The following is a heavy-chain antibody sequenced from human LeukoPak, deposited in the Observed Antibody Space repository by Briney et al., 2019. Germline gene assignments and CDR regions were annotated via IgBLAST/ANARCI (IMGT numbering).Heavy chain of an antibody. D-gene: IGHD3-10*01. V-gene: IGHV4-59*01. J-gene: IGHJ4*02. CDR1: GASISSYY. CDR3: ARSYGSGSYYGPHFDY. Sequence: PSETLSLTCTVSGASISSYYWSWIRQPPGKGLEWIGYIYYSGSTNYNPSLKSRVTISVDTSKNQFSLKLSSVSAADTAVYYCARSYGSGSYYGPHFDYWGQGTLVTVSS. CDR2: IYYSGST.